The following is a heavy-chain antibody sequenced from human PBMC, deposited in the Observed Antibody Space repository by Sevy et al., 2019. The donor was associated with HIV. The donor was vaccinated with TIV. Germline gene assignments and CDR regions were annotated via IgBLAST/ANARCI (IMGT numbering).Heavy chain of an antibody. CDR1: GFRFSNFW. D-gene: IGHD6-19*01. CDR2: INEDGALK. J-gene: IGHJ4*02. CDR3: AKIGKRGWDFDS. Sequence: GGSLRLSCAASGFRFSNFWMSWVRQAPGKGLEWVANINEDGALKYYADSVKGRFIISRDTANDSLYVQMFSLRAEDTAVYYCAKIGKRGWDFDSWGQGTRVTVSS. V-gene: IGHV3-7*01.